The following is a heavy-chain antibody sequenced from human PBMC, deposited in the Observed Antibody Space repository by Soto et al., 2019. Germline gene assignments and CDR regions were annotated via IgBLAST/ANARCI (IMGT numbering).Heavy chain of an antibody. CDR1: GFTFSSYG. D-gene: IGHD1-1*01. Sequence: QVQLVESGGGVVQPGRSLRLSCAASGFTFSSYGMHWVRQAPGKGLEWVAVISYDGSNKYYADSVKGRFTISRDNSKNTLDLQMNSLRAEDTAVYYCAKDRRTGMDVWGQGTPVTVSS. CDR2: ISYDGSNK. CDR3: AKDRRTGMDV. J-gene: IGHJ6*02. V-gene: IGHV3-30*18.